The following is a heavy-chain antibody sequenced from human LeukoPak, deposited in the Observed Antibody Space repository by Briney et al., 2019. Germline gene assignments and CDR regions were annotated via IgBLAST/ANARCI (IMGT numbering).Heavy chain of an antibody. Sequence: LPGGSLRLACAASGFTFSRYAMSWVRQAPGKGLEWVSSISGSGGTTYHADSVKGRFTISRDNSKNTLYLQMNSLRAEDTALYYCAKDHTSSEAPVGMLDYWGQGTLVTVSS. D-gene: IGHD2-8*01. CDR3: AKDHTSSEAPVGMLDY. J-gene: IGHJ4*02. CDR1: GFTFSRYA. CDR2: ISGSGGTT. V-gene: IGHV3-23*01.